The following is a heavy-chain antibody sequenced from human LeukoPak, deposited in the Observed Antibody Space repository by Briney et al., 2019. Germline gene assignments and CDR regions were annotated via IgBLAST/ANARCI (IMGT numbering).Heavy chain of an antibody. CDR2: ISGSSRHK. V-gene: IGHV3-21*01. CDR1: GFTFSSYT. Sequence: GGALRVSCAASGFTFSSYTMNWVRQAPGKGLEGVSSISGSSRHKYYADSVKGRFTISRDNAKNPLYLQMNSLRAEETAVYYCARAAKFAAGYYIDYWGQGTMVTVSS. CDR3: ARAAKFAAGYYIDY. D-gene: IGHD6-13*01. J-gene: IGHJ4*02.